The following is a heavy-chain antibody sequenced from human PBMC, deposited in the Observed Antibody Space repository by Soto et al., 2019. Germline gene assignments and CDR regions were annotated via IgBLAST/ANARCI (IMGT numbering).Heavy chain of an antibody. Sequence: SLRLSCAASGFTFDDYAMHWVRQAPGKGLEWVSGISWNSGSIGYADSVKGRFTISRDNAKNSLYLQMNSLRAEDTALYYCAKGQYDSSGFLDYWGQGTLVTVSS. D-gene: IGHD3-22*01. J-gene: IGHJ4*02. CDR1: GFTFDDYA. CDR2: ISWNSGSI. V-gene: IGHV3-9*01. CDR3: AKGQYDSSGFLDY.